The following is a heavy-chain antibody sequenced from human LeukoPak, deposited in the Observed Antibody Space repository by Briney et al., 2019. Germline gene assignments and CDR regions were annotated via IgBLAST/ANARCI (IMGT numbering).Heavy chain of an antibody. D-gene: IGHD5-24*01. CDR2: MNSDGSSS. CDR1: GFTFSTHW. CDR3: ARGGDGSNIYWYLDL. J-gene: IGHJ2*01. V-gene: IGHV3-74*01. Sequence: GGSLRLSCAASGFTFSTHWMHWARQAPGKGLEWVSRMNSDGSSSSYADSVKGRFTISRDNAKSTLYLQMNSLRAEDTAVYYCARGGDGSNIYWYLDLWGRGTLVTVSS.